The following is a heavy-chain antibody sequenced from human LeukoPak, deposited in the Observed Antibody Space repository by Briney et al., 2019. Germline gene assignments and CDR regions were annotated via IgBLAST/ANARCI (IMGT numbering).Heavy chain of an antibody. J-gene: IGHJ6*04. Sequence: ASVKVSCKASGYTFINYDINWVRQAPGQGLEWMGWMNPNSGDTGYAEKFQGRVTMTRNTSINTAYMELSSLTSEDTAVYYCARGREDGEYSLYYFYGMDVWGKGTTVTVSS. CDR1: GYTFINYD. V-gene: IGHV1-8*01. CDR3: ARGREDGEYSLYYFYGMDV. D-gene: IGHD5-12*01. CDR2: MNPNSGDT.